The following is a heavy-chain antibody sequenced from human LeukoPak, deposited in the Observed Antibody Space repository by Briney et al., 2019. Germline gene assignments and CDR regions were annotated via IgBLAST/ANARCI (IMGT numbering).Heavy chain of an antibody. CDR3: ARGGSYLSAFDI. D-gene: IGHD1-26*01. V-gene: IGHV3-74*03. Sequence: PGGSLRLSCAASGFTFSSYSMNWVRQAPGKGLVWVSRIDSFGSSAAYAESVKGRFTVSRDNAKNTLYLQMNSLRAEDTAVYYCARGGSYLSAFDIWGQGTMVTVSS. CDR1: GFTFSSYS. J-gene: IGHJ3*02. CDR2: IDSFGSSA.